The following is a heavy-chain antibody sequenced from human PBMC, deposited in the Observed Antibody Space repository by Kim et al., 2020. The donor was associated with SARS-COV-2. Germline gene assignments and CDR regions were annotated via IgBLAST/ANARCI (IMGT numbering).Heavy chain of an antibody. D-gene: IGHD1-20*01. CDR3: ARHNWNGPGGGYYYYGMDV. V-gene: IGHV3-30*07. J-gene: IGHJ6*02. Sequence: KGRFTISRDNSKNTLYLQMNSLRAEDTAVYSCARHNWNGPGGGYYYYGMDVWGQGTTVTVSS.